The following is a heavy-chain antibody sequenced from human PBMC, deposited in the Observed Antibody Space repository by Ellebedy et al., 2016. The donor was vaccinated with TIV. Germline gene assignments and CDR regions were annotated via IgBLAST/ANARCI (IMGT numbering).Heavy chain of an antibody. CDR2: IKQDGSKR. Sequence: GESLKISCAASGFTFSSYWMSWVRQAPGKGLEWVANIKQDGSKRFYVDSVKGRITISRDNAERILYLQMNSLRVKDTAMYYCAGDLDVWGQGILVTVSS. V-gene: IGHV3-7*04. CDR1: GFTFSSYW. J-gene: IGHJ4*02. D-gene: IGHD3-3*01. CDR3: AGDLDV.